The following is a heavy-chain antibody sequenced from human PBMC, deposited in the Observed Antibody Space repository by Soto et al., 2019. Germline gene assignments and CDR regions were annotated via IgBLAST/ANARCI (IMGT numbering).Heavy chain of an antibody. CDR2: ISGSGLKK. V-gene: IGHV3-23*01. J-gene: IGHJ5*02. Sequence: QPXGSLRLTCAASGXIFENFGMSWVRQAPGKGLEWISSISGSGLKKYYADSVKRRFTISRDNSKSTVYVELNNLSAEDTAVYHCAKNQGVELVPLATVDWFDPWGQGSVGTVSS. D-gene: IGHD1-26*01. CDR3: AKNQGVELVPLATVDWFDP. CDR1: GXIFENFG.